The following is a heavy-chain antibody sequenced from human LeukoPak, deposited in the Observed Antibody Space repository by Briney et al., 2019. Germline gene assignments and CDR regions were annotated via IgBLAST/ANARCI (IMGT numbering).Heavy chain of an antibody. Sequence: GSSVKVSCKASGGTFSSYAISWVRQAPGQGLEWMGRIIPILGIANYAQKFQGRVTITADKSTSTAYMELSSLRSEDTDVYYCARDLQWLESVPTVLGFWGQGTLVTVSS. V-gene: IGHV1-69*04. CDR1: GGTFSSYA. CDR2: IIPILGIA. J-gene: IGHJ4*02. D-gene: IGHD6-19*01. CDR3: ARDLQWLESVPTVLGF.